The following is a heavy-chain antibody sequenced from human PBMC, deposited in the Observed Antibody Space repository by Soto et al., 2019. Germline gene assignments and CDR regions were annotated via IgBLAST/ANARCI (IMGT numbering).Heavy chain of an antibody. CDR1: GGTFSSYA. CDR2: IIPIFGTA. D-gene: IGHD3-3*01. J-gene: IGHJ6*02. V-gene: IGHV1-69*13. Sequence: SVKVSCKASGGTFSSYAISWVRQAPGQGLEWMGGIIPIFGTANYAQKFQGRVTITADESTSTAYMELSSLRSEDTAVYYCARGNLPYYDFWSGYSAVWGQGTTVTSP. CDR3: ARGNLPYYDFWSGYSAV.